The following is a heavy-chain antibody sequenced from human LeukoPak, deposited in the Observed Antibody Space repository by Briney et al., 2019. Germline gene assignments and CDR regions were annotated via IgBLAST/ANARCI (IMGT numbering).Heavy chain of an antibody. Sequence: SETQSLTCTVSGGSISSSSYYWGWIRQPPGKGLEWIGSIYYSGSTYYNPSLKSRVTISVDTSKNQFSLKLSSVTAADTAVYYCARHTSAWDFQHWGQGTLVTVSS. CDR3: ARHTSAWDFQH. J-gene: IGHJ1*01. CDR2: IYYSGST. D-gene: IGHD1-26*01. V-gene: IGHV4-39*01. CDR1: GGSISSSSYY.